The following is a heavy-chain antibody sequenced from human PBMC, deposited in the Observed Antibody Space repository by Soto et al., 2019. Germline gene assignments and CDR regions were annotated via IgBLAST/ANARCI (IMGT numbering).Heavy chain of an antibody. D-gene: IGHD3-22*01. CDR2: IIPIFGTA. J-gene: IGHJ3*02. CDR1: GYTFPSYG. V-gene: IGHV1-69*13. CDR3: ARSYYDSSGYETHAFDI. Sequence: SVKVSCKASGYTFPSYGISWVRQAPGQGLEWMGGIIPIFGTANYAQKFQGRVTITADESTSTAYMELSSLRSEDTAVYYCARSYYDSSGYETHAFDIWGQGTMVTVSS.